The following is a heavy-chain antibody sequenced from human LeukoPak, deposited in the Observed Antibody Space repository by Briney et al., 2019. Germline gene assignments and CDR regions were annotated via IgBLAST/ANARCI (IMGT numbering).Heavy chain of an antibody. CDR1: GGSFSGYY. CDR3: ARAGLKGDVCD. J-gene: IGHJ4*02. CDR2: INHSGST. V-gene: IGHV4-34*01. D-gene: IGHD3-16*01. Sequence: PSETLSLTCAVYGGSFSGYYWSWIRQPPGKGLEWIGEINHSGSTNYNPSLKSRVTISVDTSKNQFSLKLSSVTAADTAVYYCARAGLKGDVCDWAQETVVTVSS.